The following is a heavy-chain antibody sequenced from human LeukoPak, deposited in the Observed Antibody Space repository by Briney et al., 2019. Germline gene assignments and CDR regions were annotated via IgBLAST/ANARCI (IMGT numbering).Heavy chain of an antibody. Sequence: GGSLRLSCAASGSTFSSYAMSWVRQAPGKGLEWVSAISISGSSTYYADSVKGRFTISRDNSKNTLYLQMNSLRAEDTAVYYCAKVDFSDSSGYYPKAALDYWGQGTLVTVSS. V-gene: IGHV3-23*01. D-gene: IGHD3-22*01. CDR1: GSTFSSYA. CDR2: ISISGSST. CDR3: AKVDFSDSSGYYPKAALDY. J-gene: IGHJ4*02.